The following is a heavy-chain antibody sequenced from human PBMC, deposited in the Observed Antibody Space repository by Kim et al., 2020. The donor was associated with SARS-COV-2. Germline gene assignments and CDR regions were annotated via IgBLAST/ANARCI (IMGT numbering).Heavy chain of an antibody. J-gene: IGHJ4*02. CDR2: INSDGSSP. CDR1: GFTFSSYW. D-gene: IGHD3-22*01. V-gene: IGHV3-74*01. Sequence: GGSLRLSCAASGFTFSSYWMHWVRQAPGKGLVWVSRINSDGSSPSYAESVKGRFTISRDNAKKTLYLQFNSPRAEETAVHYCARDHYVSSGYCDYWGQGTLVTVSS. CDR3: ARDHYVSSGYCDY.